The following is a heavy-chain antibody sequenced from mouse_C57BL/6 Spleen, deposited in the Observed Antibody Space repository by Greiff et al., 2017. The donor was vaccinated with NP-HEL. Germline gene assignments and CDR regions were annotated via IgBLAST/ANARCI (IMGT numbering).Heavy chain of an antibody. D-gene: IGHD1-1*01. CDR2: IYPRSGNT. Sequence: VKLQESGAELARPGASVKLSCKASGYTFTSYGISWVKQRTGQGLEWIGEIYPRSGNTYYNEKFKGKATLTADKSSSTAYMELRSLTSEDSAVYFCARSGTTVVARYFDVWGTGTTVTVSS. CDR1: GYTFTSYG. CDR3: ARSGTTVVARYFDV. V-gene: IGHV1-81*01. J-gene: IGHJ1*03.